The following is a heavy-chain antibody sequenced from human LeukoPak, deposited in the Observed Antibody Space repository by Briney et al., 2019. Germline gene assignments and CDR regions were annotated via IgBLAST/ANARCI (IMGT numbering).Heavy chain of an antibody. CDR3: ASGLRGTY. CDR2: IGPDGSEK. CDR1: GFTLGYYW. V-gene: IGHV3-7*01. Sequence: GGSLRLSCAASGFTLGYYWMSWVRQAPGTGLEWVANIGPDGSEKYYVDSVKGRFTISRDNAKSSLFLQMNSLRDEDTAVYYCASGLRGTYWGQGTLVTVSS. D-gene: IGHD1-1*01. J-gene: IGHJ4*02.